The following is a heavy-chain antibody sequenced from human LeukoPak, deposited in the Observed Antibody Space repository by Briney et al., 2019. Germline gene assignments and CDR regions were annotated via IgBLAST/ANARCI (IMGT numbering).Heavy chain of an antibody. CDR2: ISYNGGNK. J-gene: IGHJ4*02. Sequence: GGSLRLSCAASGFTVSSNYMSWVRQAPGKGLEWVAVISYNGGNKYYADSVKGRFTISRDNSKNTLFLQMNSLRTEDTAVFYCAKASVGTTKGIDYWGQGTLVTVSS. V-gene: IGHV3-30*18. CDR1: GFTVSSNY. CDR3: AKASVGTTKGIDY. D-gene: IGHD1-26*01.